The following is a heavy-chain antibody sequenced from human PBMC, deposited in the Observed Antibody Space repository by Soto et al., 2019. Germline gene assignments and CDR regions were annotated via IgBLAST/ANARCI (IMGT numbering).Heavy chain of an antibody. CDR3: ASDPYSLDITMVRGVSEAFDY. CDR2: INAGNGNT. V-gene: IGHV1-3*01. D-gene: IGHD3-10*01. CDR1: GYTFTSYA. J-gene: IGHJ4*02. Sequence: GASVKVSCKASGYTFTSYAMHWVRQAPGQRLEWMGWINAGNGNTKYSQKFQGRVTITRDTSASTAYMELSSLRSEDTAVYYCASDPYSLDITMVRGVSEAFDYWGQGTLVTVSS.